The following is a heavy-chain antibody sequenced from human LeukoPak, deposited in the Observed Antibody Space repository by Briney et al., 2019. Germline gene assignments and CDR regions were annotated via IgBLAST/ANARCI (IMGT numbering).Heavy chain of an antibody. J-gene: IGHJ4*02. CDR2: IHTSGST. D-gene: IGHD3-22*01. CDR3: ARDTYYYDSSGYYAFDY. Sequence: SETLPLTCTVSGGSISSYYWSWIRQPAGKGLEWIGRIHTSGSTNYNPSLKSRVTMSVDTSKNQFSLKLSSVTAADTAVYYCARDTYYYDSSGYYAFDYWGQGTLVTVSS. CDR1: GGSISSYY. V-gene: IGHV4-4*07.